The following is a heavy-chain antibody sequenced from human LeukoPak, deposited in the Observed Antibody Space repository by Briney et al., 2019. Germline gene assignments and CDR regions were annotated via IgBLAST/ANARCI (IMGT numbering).Heavy chain of an antibody. V-gene: IGHV3-30*04. Sequence: PGGSLRLSCAASRFTFCSYAMHCGRQAPGKGLEGVAVISFDGGIKYYADSVKGRFTISRDNSKNTLYLQMNSLRAEDTAVYYCAREPHTVLGYSGYDYREGEIDYWGQGTLVTVSS. CDR1: RFTFCSYA. CDR3: AREPHTVLGYSGYDYREGEIDY. D-gene: IGHD5-12*01. J-gene: IGHJ4*02. CDR2: ISFDGGIK.